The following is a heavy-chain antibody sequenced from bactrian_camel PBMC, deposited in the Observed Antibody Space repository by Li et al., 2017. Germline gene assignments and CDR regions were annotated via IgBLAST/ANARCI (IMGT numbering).Heavy chain of an antibody. V-gene: IGHV3-2*01. CDR1: VVIGSGAC. J-gene: IGHJ4*01. CDR3: SSDVFCDFAGGEY. Sequence: QVQLVESGGGSVQPGGSLRLSCAASVVIGSGACVGWFRLAPGKEREGVAAIRRYSGTTFYADSVRGRFTISKDNDENTLYLQMNNLKPEDTAMYLCSSDVFCDFAGGEYWGQGTQVTVS. CDR2: IRRYSGTT. D-gene: IGHD4*01.